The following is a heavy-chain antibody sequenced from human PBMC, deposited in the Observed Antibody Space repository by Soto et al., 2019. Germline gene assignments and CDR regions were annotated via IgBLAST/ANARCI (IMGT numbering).Heavy chain of an antibody. J-gene: IGHJ4*02. CDR2: IYHSGST. Sequence: PSETLSLTCTVSGGSISSSSYSWSWIRQPPGKGLEWIGYIYHSGSTYYNPSLKSRVTISVDRSKNQFSLKLSSVTAADTAVYYCARSVVVVAATRAVRYFDYWGQGTLVTVSS. CDR3: ARSVVVVAATRAVRYFDY. CDR1: GGSISSSSYS. D-gene: IGHD2-15*01. V-gene: IGHV4-30-2*01.